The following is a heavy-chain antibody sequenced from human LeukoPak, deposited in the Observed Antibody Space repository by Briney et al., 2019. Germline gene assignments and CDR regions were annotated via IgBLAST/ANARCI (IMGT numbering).Heavy chain of an antibody. CDR3: ARDPYDSSSYYYSYFDY. J-gene: IGHJ4*02. Sequence: ASVKVSCKASGYTFTGYYMHWVRQAPGQGLEWMGWINPNSGGTKYAQKFKGRVTMTRDTSISTAYMELSRLRSDDTAVYYCARDPYDSSSYYYSYFDYWGQGTLVTVSS. D-gene: IGHD3-22*01. V-gene: IGHV1-2*02. CDR2: INPNSGGT. CDR1: GYTFTGYY.